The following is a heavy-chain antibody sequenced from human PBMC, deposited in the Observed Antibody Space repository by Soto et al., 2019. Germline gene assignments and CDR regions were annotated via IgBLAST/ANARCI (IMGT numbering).Heavy chain of an antibody. D-gene: IGHD6-19*01. J-gene: IGHJ4*02. CDR3: ARYSSAWGL. CDR2: IKYDGSET. V-gene: IGHV3-7*01. CDR1: GFTFSTYL. Sequence: XESLRLSCAASGFTFSTYLMSWVRQAPGKGLEWVANIKYDGSETYYVDSVKGRFTISRDNAKNSLYLQMNSLRGEDTAVYYCARYSSAWGLWGQGTLVTVSS.